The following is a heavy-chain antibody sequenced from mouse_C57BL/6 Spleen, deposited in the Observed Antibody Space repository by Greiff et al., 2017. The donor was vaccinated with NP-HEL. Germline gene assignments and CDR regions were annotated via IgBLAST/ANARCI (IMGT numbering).Heavy chain of an antibody. D-gene: IGHD1-1*02. Sequence: DVQLVESGGGLVPPGGSLKLSCAASGFTFSDYGMAWVRQAPRKGPAWVAFISNLAYSIYSADPVTGRLTIHRENAKNTLYLEMSSLRSEDTAMYYCARHNGPFAYWGQGTLVTVSA. CDR2: ISNLAYSI. CDR1: GFTFSDYG. CDR3: ARHNGPFAY. J-gene: IGHJ3*01. V-gene: IGHV5-15*01.